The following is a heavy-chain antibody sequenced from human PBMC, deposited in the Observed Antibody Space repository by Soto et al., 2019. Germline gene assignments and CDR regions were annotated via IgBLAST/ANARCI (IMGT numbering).Heavy chain of an antibody. CDR3: ARGYPYCSSTSCYWYYYYGMDV. CDR2: INHSGST. J-gene: IGHJ6*02. V-gene: IGHV4-34*01. CDR1: GGSFSGYY. D-gene: IGHD2-2*01. Sequence: SETLSLTCAVYGGSFSGYYCSWSRQPPGKGLEWIGEINHSGSTNYNPSLKSRVTISVDTSKNQFSLKLSSVTAADTAVYYCARGYPYCSSTSCYWYYYYGMDVWGQGTTVTVSS.